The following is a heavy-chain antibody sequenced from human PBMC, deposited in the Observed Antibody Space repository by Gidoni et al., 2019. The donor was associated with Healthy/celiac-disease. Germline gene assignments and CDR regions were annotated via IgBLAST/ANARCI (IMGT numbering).Heavy chain of an antibody. D-gene: IGHD1-1*01. CDR2: ISYDGSNK. J-gene: IGHJ4*02. CDR3: ARATLNGIDY. CDR1: GFTFSSCG. V-gene: IGHV3-30*03. Sequence: QVQLVESGGGGVPPGMSLRLSCAASGFTFSSCGMHWVRQAPGKGLEWVAVISYDGSNKYYADSVKGRFTISRDNSKNTLYLQMNSLRAEDTAVYYCARATLNGIDYWGQGTLVTVSS.